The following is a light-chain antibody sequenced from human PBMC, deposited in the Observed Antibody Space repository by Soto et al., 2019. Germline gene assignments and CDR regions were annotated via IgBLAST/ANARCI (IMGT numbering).Light chain of an antibody. Sequence: EIVLTQSPGTLSLSPGERATLSCRASQSVSSSYLAWYQQKPGQAPRLLIYGASSRATGIPDRFSGSGSGTDLTLTISRLEPEDLAVYYYQQYDASRRPFGQGPEV. J-gene: IGKJ1*01. CDR3: QQYDASRRP. CDR1: QSVSSSY. CDR2: GAS. V-gene: IGKV3-20*01.